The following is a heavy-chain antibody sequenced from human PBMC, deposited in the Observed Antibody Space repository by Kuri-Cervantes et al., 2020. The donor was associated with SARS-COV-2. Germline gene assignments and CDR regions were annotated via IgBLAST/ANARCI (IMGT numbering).Heavy chain of an antibody. Sequence: ASVKVSCKASGYTFTGYYMHWVRQAPGQGLEWMGWINPNSDGTNYAQKFQGWVTMTRDTSISTVYMELSRLRSDDKAVYYRARSTPFRLLVVISQGGAFDIWGHGTMVTVSS. CDR1: GYTFTGYY. V-gene: IGHV1-2*04. CDR2: INPNSDGT. D-gene: IGHD3-22*01. CDR3: ARSTPFRLLVVISQGGAFDI. J-gene: IGHJ3*02.